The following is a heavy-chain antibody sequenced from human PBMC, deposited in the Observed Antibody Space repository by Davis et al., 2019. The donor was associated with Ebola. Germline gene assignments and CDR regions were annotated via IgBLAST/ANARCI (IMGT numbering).Heavy chain of an antibody. D-gene: IGHD7-27*01. CDR3: ARAAWGPNYYFDY. Sequence: GESLKISCAASGFTFSSYSMNWVRQAPGKGLEWVSSISSTSSYIYYADSVKGRFTISRDNAKNSLYLQMNSLRAEDTAVYYCARAAWGPNYYFDYWGQGTLVTVSS. J-gene: IGHJ4*02. V-gene: IGHV3-21*01. CDR2: ISSTSSYI. CDR1: GFTFSSYS.